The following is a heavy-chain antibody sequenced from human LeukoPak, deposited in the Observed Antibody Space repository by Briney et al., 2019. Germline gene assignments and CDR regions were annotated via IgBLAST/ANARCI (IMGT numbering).Heavy chain of an antibody. CDR1: GFTFTNTW. D-gene: IGHD3-22*01. V-gene: IGHV3-15*07. CDR3: ALGSANHDSSDFDC. Sequence: PGGSLRLSCVASGFTFTNTWINWVRQAPGRGLEWVGRIRSKAAGGTTEYSAPVKGRFTISRDDSKNTLYLQMNSLITDDTAVYYCALGSANHDSSDFDCWGQGTLVTVSS. CDR2: IRSKAAGGTT. J-gene: IGHJ4*02.